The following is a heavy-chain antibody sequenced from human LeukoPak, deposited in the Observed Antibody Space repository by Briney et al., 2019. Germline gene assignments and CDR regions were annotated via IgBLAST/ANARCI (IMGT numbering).Heavy chain of an antibody. J-gene: IGHJ4*02. CDR1: AYSFTDYY. V-gene: IGHV1-2*06. CDR2: INPNTGVT. D-gene: IGHD3-22*01. CDR3: ARSSPTYYFDSSGYYYGDY. Sequence: ASVKVSCKASAYSFTDYYIHWVRQAPGQGLEWMGRINPNTGVTDYAQIFKGRVTMTRDTSISTAYMELGRLGSDDTAVYYCARSSPTYYFDSSGYYYGDYWGQGTLVTVSS.